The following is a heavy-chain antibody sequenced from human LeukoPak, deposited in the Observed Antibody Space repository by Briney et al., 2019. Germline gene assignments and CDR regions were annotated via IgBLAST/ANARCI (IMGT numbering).Heavy chain of an antibody. CDR3: ARGMTHPSRIQLWFGIDY. CDR2: INPNSGGT. CDR1: GYGFTSYY. J-gene: IGHJ4*02. V-gene: IGHV1-2*02. Sequence: ASVKVSCKAFGYGFTSYYIHWVRQAPGQGLEWMGWINPNSGGTNYAQKFQGRVTMTRDTSISTAYMELSRLRSDDTAVYYCARGMTHPSRIQLWFGIDYWGQGTLVTVSS. D-gene: IGHD5-18*01.